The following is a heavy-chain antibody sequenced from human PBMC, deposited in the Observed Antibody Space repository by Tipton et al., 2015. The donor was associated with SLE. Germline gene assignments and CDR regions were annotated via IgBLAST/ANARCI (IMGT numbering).Heavy chain of an antibody. Sequence: SLRLSCAASGFTFSDYFMHWVRQAPGRGLMWVSRIYFDGSYTNYADSVKGRFTISRDNAKNTLYLQMNSLRAEDTAVYYCGTMSSDYGMDVWGQGTTVTVSS. V-gene: IGHV3-74*01. CDR2: IYFDGSYT. CDR1: GFTFSDYF. D-gene: IGHD3-22*01. CDR3: GTMSSDYGMDV. J-gene: IGHJ6*02.